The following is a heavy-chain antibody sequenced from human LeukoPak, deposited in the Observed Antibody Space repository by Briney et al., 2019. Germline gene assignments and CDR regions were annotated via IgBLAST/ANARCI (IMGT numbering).Heavy chain of an antibody. V-gene: IGHV1-69*01. J-gene: IGHJ5*02. D-gene: IGHD6-6*01. Sequence: SVKVSCKASGGTFSSYAISWVRQAPGQGLEWMGGIIPIFGTANYAQKFQGRVTTTADESTSTAYMELSSLRSEDTAVYYCAREASIAARWFDPWGQGTLVTVSS. CDR1: GGTFSSYA. CDR2: IIPIFGTA. CDR3: AREASIAARWFDP.